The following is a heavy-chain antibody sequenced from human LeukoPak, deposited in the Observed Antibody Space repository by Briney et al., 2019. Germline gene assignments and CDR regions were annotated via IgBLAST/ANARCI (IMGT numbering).Heavy chain of an antibody. V-gene: IGHV4-59*12. CDR1: GGSISSDY. Sequence: SETLSLTCTVSGGSISSDYWSWIRQPPGKGLEWIGYVYYSGITNYNPSLKSRVTISVDTSKNQFSLKLSSVTAADTAVYYCARGTMTTVTYYFDYWGQGTLVTVSS. CDR3: ARGTMTTVTYYFDY. J-gene: IGHJ4*02. D-gene: IGHD4-17*01. CDR2: VYYSGIT.